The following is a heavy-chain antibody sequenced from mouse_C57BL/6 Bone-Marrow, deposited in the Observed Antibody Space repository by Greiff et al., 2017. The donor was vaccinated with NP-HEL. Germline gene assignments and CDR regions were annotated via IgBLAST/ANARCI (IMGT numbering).Heavy chain of an antibody. CDR2: IYPGSGST. Sequence: VQLQQPGAELVKPGASVKMSCKASGYTFTSYWITWVKQRPGQGLEWIGDIYPGSGSTNYNEKFKSKATLTVDTSSSTAYMQLSSLTSEDSAVYYCARPYYGSSHLYYAMYYWGQGTSVTVSS. CDR1: GYTFTSYW. D-gene: IGHD1-1*01. CDR3: ARPYYGSSHLYYAMYY. J-gene: IGHJ4*01. V-gene: IGHV1-55*01.